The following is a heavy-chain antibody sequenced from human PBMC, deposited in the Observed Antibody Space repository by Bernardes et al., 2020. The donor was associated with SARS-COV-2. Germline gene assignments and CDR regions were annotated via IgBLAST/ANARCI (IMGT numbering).Heavy chain of an antibody. D-gene: IGHD3-3*01. CDR2: IYYSGST. Sequence: SETLSLTCTVSGGSISSSSYYWGWLRQPPGKGLEWIGSIYYSGSTYYNPSLKSRVTISVDTSKNQFSLKLSSVTAADTAVYYCARQPLLYDFWSGYYTNSGDGMDVWGQGTTVTVSS. CDR3: ARQPLLYDFWSGYYTNSGDGMDV. J-gene: IGHJ6*02. CDR1: GGSISSSSYY. V-gene: IGHV4-39*01.